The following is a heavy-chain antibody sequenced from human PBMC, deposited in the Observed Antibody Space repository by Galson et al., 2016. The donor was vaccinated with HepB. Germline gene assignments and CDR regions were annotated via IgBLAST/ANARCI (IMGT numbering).Heavy chain of an antibody. J-gene: IGHJ4*02. V-gene: IGHV3-48*01. CDR3: ARKRSGSSAAGDF. Sequence: SLRLSCAASGFTFSSYSMNWVRQAPGKGLEWVSFISSSSNNIYYAQSVKGRFTVSRDNARNSLSLHMNSLRVEDTAIYYCARKRSGSSAAGDFRGQGTVVTVFS. D-gene: IGHD3-22*01. CDR1: GFTFSSYS. CDR2: ISSSSNNI.